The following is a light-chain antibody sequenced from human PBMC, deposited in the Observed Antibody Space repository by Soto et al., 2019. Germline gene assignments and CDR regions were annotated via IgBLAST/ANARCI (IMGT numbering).Light chain of an antibody. CDR2: GAS. CDR1: QSVSSSD. Sequence: ESVLTQSPGTLSLSPGDRATLSCRASQSVSSSDLAWYQQKPGQAPRLLIYGASTRATGIPDRFSGSGSGTDFTLTISRLEPEDFAVYYCQQYGGSPLYTFGQRTKLQIK. J-gene: IGKJ2*01. CDR3: QQYGGSPLYT. V-gene: IGKV3-20*01.